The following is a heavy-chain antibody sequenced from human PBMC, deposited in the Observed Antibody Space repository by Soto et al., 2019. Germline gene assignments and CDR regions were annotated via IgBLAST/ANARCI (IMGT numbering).Heavy chain of an antibody. Sequence: SETLSLTCTVTGGSINGYYWTWIRQPPGKGLEWIGYIYYSGSTTYNPSLKSRVTISVDTAKSQFSLNLRSVTAADTAVYYCARDGYLDYWGRGILVTVSS. CDR1: GGSINGYY. V-gene: IGHV4-59*12. CDR2: IYYSGST. J-gene: IGHJ4*02. CDR3: ARDGYLDY.